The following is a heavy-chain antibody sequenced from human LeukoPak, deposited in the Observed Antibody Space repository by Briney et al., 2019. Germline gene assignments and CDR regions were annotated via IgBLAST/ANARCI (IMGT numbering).Heavy chain of an antibody. CDR2: ISGSGGST. V-gene: IGHV3-23*01. D-gene: IGHD4-23*01. CDR1: GFTFSSYA. CDR3: TKEGTGGNPDYY. J-gene: IGHJ4*02. Sequence: PGGSLRLSCAASGFTFSSYAMSWVRQTPGKGLEWVSTISGSGGSTYYADSVKGRFTISRDNSKNTLYPQMNSLRAEDTAVYYCTKEGTGGNPDYYWGQGTLVTVSS.